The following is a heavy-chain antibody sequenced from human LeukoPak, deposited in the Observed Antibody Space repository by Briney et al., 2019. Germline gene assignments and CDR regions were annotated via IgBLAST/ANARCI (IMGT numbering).Heavy chain of an antibody. J-gene: IGHJ3*02. CDR1: GFTFSSYS. V-gene: IGHV3-21*01. CDR2: ISSSSSYI. D-gene: IGHD5-12*01. Sequence: GGSLRLSCAASGFTFSSYSMNWVRQAPGKGLEWVSSISSSSSYIYYADSVKGRFTISRDNAKNSLYLQMNSLRAEDTAVYYCARGTYRYSGYDDAFGIWGQGTMVTVSS. CDR3: ARGTYRYSGYDDAFGI.